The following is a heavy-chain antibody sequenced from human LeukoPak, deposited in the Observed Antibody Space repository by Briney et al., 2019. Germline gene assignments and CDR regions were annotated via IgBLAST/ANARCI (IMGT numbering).Heavy chain of an antibody. CDR1: VGSISSSSYY. J-gene: IGHJ6*03. Sequence: PETLSLTCTVSVGSISSSSYYWGWIRQPPGKGLEWIGSIYYSGDTYYNPSLKSRRVTISVDTSKKQFSLSLRSVTAADTAVYCCARHQGRYYYYMGVWGKGSTVTVSS. V-gene: IGHV4-39*01. CDR2: IYYSGDT. CDR3: ARHQGRYYYYMGV.